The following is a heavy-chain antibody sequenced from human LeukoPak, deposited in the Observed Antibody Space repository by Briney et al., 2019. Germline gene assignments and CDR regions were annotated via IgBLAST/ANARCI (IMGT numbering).Heavy chain of an antibody. D-gene: IGHD2-15*01. V-gene: IGHV3-11*04. CDR1: GFTFSDYY. CDR3: ARLERYCSGGSCYVGH. J-gene: IGHJ4*02. CDR2: ISSSGSTI. Sequence: GGSLRLSCAASGFTFSDYYMSWIRQAPGKGLEWVSYISSSGSTIYYADSVKGRFTISRDNAKNSLYLQMNSLRAEDTAVYYCARLERYCSGGSCYVGHWGQGTLVTVSS.